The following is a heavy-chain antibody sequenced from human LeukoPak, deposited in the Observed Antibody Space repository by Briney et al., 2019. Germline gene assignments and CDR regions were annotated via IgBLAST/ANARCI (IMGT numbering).Heavy chain of an antibody. CDR3: AREGANWNYARHNWFDP. CDR1: GGSISSYY. CDR2: INHSGST. Sequence: SETLSLTCTVSGGSISSYYWSWIRQPPGKGLEWIGEINHSGSTNYNPSLKSRVTISVDTSKNQFSLKLSSVTAADTAVYYCAREGANWNYARHNWFDPWGQGTLVTVSS. V-gene: IGHV4-34*01. J-gene: IGHJ5*02. D-gene: IGHD1-7*01.